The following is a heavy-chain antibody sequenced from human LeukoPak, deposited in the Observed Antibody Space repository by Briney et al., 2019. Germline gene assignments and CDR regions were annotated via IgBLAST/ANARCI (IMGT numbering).Heavy chain of an antibody. D-gene: IGHD3-10*01. V-gene: IGHV4-38-2*02. CDR2: IYHRGST. CDR3: ARGATYYYGSGSYLVY. Sequence: SETLSLTCPVSGYSISSGYYWGWIRQPPGKGLEWIGSIYHRGSTYYNPSLKSRVTISVDTSKNQFSLKLSSVTAADTAVYYCARGATYYYGSGSYLVYWGQGTLVTVSS. J-gene: IGHJ4*02. CDR1: GYSISSGYY.